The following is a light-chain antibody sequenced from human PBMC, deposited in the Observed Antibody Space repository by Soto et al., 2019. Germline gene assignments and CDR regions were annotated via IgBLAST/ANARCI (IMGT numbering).Light chain of an antibody. CDR1: QSVASN. CDR2: DAS. CDR3: HQRQSWPRT. V-gene: IGKV3-11*01. J-gene: IGKJ1*01. Sequence: EIVMTQSPATLSLSPGERATLSCRASQSVASNLAWYQQKPGQAPRLLVYDASNRATDIPARFSASGTGTDFTLTISDVQPEDFAVYYCHQRQSWPRTFGQGTKVDIK.